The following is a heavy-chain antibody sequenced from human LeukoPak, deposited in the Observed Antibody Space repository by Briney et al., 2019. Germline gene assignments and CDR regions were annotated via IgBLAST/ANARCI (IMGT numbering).Heavy chain of an antibody. CDR3: ARGRDGWTIRGYYFDY. V-gene: IGHV4-59*08. CDR1: GGSLSSYY. D-gene: IGHD5-24*01. CDR2: IYYSGST. J-gene: IGHJ4*02. Sequence: SETLSLTCTVSGGSLSSYYWSWIRQPPGKGLEWVGYIYYSGSTNYNPSLKSRVTISVDTSKNQFSLKLSSVTAADTAVYYCARGRDGWTIRGYYFDYWGQGTLVTVSS.